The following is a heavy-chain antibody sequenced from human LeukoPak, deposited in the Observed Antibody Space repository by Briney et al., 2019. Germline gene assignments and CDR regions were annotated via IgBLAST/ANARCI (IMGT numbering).Heavy chain of an antibody. V-gene: IGHV3-23*01. D-gene: IGHD6-19*01. Sequence: GGSLRLSSAASGFTFSNSAMSWVRQAPGKGLEWVSTLSGSGITTYYADSVKGRFTISRDNSKNTLYLQMNSLRAEDTAVYYCAKGIYSSGWSYFDYWGHGTLVTVSS. CDR1: GFTFSNSA. CDR2: LSGSGITT. CDR3: AKGIYSSGWSYFDY. J-gene: IGHJ4*01.